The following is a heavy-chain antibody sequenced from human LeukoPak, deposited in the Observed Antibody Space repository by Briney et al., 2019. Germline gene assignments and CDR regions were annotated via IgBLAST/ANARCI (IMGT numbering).Heavy chain of an antibody. J-gene: IGHJ4*02. Sequence: GASVKVSCKASGYTFTGYYMHWVRQAPGQGLEWMGWINPNSGGTNYAQKFQGRVTMTRDTSISTAYMELSRLRSDDTAVYYCARDYYDSSGYYRPPAWYFDYWGQGTLVTVSS. CDR3: ARDYYDSSGYYRPPAWYFDY. CDR2: INPNSGGT. D-gene: IGHD3-22*01. V-gene: IGHV1-2*02. CDR1: GYTFTGYY.